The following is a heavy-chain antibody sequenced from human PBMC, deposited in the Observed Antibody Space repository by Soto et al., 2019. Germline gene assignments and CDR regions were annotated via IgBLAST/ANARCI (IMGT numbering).Heavy chain of an antibody. Sequence: QVQLVQSGAEVKKPGSSVKVSCKASGGTFSSYTISWVRQAPGQGLEWMGRIIPILGIANYAQKFQGRVTXXAXKXXSTAYMELSSLRSEDTAVYYCARTEWEPYAEYFQHWGQGTLVTVSS. CDR3: ARTEWEPYAEYFQH. V-gene: IGHV1-69*02. CDR2: IIPILGIA. D-gene: IGHD1-26*01. CDR1: GGTFSSYT. J-gene: IGHJ1*01.